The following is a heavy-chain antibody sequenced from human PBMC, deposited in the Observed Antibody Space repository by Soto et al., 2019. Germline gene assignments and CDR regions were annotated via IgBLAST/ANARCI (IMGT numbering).Heavy chain of an antibody. CDR3: ARLHRYSYGYKD. CDR1: GGSISSYY. J-gene: IGHJ4*02. Sequence: PETLSLTCTFSGGSISSYYWNWIRQPPGKGLEWIGYIYYGGRTHSNPSLKSRVIISLDTSKNQFSLKLSSVTAAETAVYYCARLHRYSYGYKDWGQGTLVTVSS. D-gene: IGHD5-18*01. CDR2: IYYGGRT. V-gene: IGHV4-59*08.